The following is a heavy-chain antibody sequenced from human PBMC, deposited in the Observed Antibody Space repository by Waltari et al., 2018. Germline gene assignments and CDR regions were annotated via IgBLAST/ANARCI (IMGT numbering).Heavy chain of an antibody. CDR1: GFPFSTSN. CDR2: MSSTSSNI. CDR3: ARDSARNYDYISGGHAFDI. Sequence: EVQLVESGGGLVQPGGSLRLSCAASGFPFSTSNITWVRQAPGKGLEWVSSMSSTSSNIYYADSGKGRFNISRDNANNSLYLQMSSLRAEDTAIYYCARDSARNYDYISGGHAFDIWGQGTMITVSS. V-gene: IGHV3-21*02. J-gene: IGHJ3*02. D-gene: IGHD3-16*01.